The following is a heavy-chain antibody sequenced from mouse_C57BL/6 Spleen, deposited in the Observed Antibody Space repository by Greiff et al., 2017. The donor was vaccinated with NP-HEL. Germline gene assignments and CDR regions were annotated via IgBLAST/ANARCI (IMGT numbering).Heavy chain of an antibody. CDR3: AREGYWDYDASWYFDV. Sequence: QVQLQQSGAELVRPGASVKLSCKASGYTFTDYYINWVKQRPGQGLEWIARIYPGSGNTYYNEKFKGKATLTAEKSSSTAYMQLSSLTSEDSAVYFCAREGYWDYDASWYFDVWGTGTTVTVSS. D-gene: IGHD2-4*01. CDR1: GYTFTDYY. J-gene: IGHJ1*03. CDR2: IYPGSGNT. V-gene: IGHV1-76*01.